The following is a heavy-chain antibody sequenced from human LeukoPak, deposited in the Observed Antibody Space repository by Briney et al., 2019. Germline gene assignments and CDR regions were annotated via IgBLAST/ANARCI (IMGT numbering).Heavy chain of an antibody. CDR1: GGSISNYY. Sequence: SQTLSLTCTVSGGSISNYYWSWIRQPPGKGLEWIGYIYYSGSTNYNPSLKSRVTISIDTSKNQFSLKLSSVTAADTAVYYCARAATIAVANSAFDIWGQGTMVTVSS. J-gene: IGHJ3*02. V-gene: IGHV4-59*01. CDR3: ARAATIAVANSAFDI. CDR2: IYYSGST. D-gene: IGHD6-19*01.